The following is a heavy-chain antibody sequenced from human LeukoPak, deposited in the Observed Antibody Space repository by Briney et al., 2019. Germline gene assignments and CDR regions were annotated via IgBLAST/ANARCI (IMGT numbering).Heavy chain of an antibody. CDR2: ISSSSSYI. J-gene: IGHJ6*02. Sequence: GGSLRLSCAASGFTFSSHSMNWVRQAPGKGLEWVSSISSSSSYIYYADSVKGRFTISRDNAKNSLYLQMNSLRAEDTAVYYCARDVGWLGGSTYYYGMDVWGQGTTVTVSS. CDR3: ARDVGWLGGSTYYYGMDV. V-gene: IGHV3-21*01. CDR1: GFTFSSHS. D-gene: IGHD6-19*01.